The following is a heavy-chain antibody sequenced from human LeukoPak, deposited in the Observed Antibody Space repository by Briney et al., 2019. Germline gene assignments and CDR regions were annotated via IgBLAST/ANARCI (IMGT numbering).Heavy chain of an antibody. J-gene: IGHJ4*02. CDR2: IYYSGST. CDR3: ARGLVVNWNYAFFDY. Sequence: SETLSLTCTVSGGSISSYYWGWIRQPPGKGLEWSGYIYYSGSTNYNPSLKSRVTISVDTSKNQFSLKLSSVTAADTAVYYCARGLVVNWNYAFFDYWGQGTLVTVSS. D-gene: IGHD1-7*01. CDR1: GGSISSYY. V-gene: IGHV4-59*01.